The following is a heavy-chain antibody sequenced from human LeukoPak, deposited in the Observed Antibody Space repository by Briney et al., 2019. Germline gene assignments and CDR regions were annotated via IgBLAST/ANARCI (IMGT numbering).Heavy chain of an antibody. D-gene: IGHD6-25*01. CDR2: IYYSGST. V-gene: IGHV4-39*07. J-gene: IGHJ6*03. CDR3: ARVSAGYHYMDV. Sequence: SETLSLTCTVSGGSISSSSYYWGWIRQPPGKGLEWIGSIYYSGSTYYNPPLKSRVTISVDTSKNQFSLKLSSVTAADTAVYYCARVSAGYHYMDVWGKGTTVTVTS. CDR1: GGSISSSSYY.